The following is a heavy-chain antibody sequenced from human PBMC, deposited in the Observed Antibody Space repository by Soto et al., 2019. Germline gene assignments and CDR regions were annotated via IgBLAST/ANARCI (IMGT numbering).Heavy chain of an antibody. J-gene: IGHJ2*01. Sequence: VAVIWYDGSNKYYADSVKGRFTISRDNSKNTLYLQMNSLRAEDTAVYYCARGPDIVVVVAATLFDSVWYFDLWGRGTLVTVSS. V-gene: IGHV3-33*01. CDR3: ARGPDIVVVVAATLFDSVWYFDL. CDR2: IWYDGSNK. D-gene: IGHD2-15*01.